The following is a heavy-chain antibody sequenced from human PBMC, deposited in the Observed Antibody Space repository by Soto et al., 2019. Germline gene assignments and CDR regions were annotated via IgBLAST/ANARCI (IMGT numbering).Heavy chain of an antibody. J-gene: IGHJ6*02. Sequence: SETLSLTCTVSGGSFSSVDYYWSWVRQPPGKGLEWIGYIYYTGSTFNNQSLKSRVSISIDTSKTQFSLKLSSVTAADTAVYYCARIHFGDEPSYYYYGMDVWGQGTTVTVSS. D-gene: IGHD4-17*01. CDR3: ARIHFGDEPSYYYYGMDV. CDR1: GGSFSSVDYY. V-gene: IGHV4-30-4*01. CDR2: IYYTGST.